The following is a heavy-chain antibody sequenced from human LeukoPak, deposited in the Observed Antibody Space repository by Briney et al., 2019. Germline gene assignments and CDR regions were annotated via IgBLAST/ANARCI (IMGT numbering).Heavy chain of an antibody. V-gene: IGHV4-59*08. CDR3: ARYSSSWHYFDY. J-gene: IGHJ4*02. D-gene: IGHD6-13*01. Sequence: NPSETLSLTCSASGGSISSYYWSWIRQPPGKGLEWIGYIYYSGSTNYNPSLKSRVTISVDTSKNQFSLKLSSVTAADAAVYYCARYSSSWHYFDYWGQGTLVTVSS. CDR1: GGSISSYY. CDR2: IYYSGST.